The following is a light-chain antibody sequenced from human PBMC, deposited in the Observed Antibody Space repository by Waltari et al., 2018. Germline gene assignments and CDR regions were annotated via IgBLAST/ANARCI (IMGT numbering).Light chain of an antibody. J-gene: IGLJ3*02. CDR2: DDS. V-gene: IGLV3-21*03. CDR1: NIGSQS. Sequence: SYVLTQPPSVSVAPGKTARITCGGTNIGSQSVHWYQQKPGQAPVLVVYDDSDRPSGIPERFSGSNSGNTATLTISRVEAGDEADYYCQVWDSSSDHRVFGGGTKLTVL. CDR3: QVWDSSSDHRV.